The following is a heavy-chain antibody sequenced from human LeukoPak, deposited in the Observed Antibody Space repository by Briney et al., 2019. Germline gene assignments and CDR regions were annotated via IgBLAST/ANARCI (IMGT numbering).Heavy chain of an antibody. CDR3: ARGAVTYYDSSGYYFYFDY. CDR1: GYTFTGYY. J-gene: IGHJ4*02. D-gene: IGHD3-22*01. V-gene: IGHV1-2*02. Sequence: ASVKVSCKASGYTFTGYYMHWVRQAPGQGLEWMGWINPNSGGTNYAQKFQGRVTMTRDTSISTAYMELNRLRSDDTAVYYCARGAVTYYDSSGYYFYFDYWGQGTLVTVSS. CDR2: INPNSGGT.